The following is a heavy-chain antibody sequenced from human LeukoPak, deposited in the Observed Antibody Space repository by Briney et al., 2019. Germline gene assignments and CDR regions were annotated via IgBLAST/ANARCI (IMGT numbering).Heavy chain of an antibody. CDR2: IYYSGST. Sequence: SETLSLNCTVSGGSISSYYWSWIRQPPGKGLEWIGYIYYSGSTNYNPSLKSRVTISVDTSKNQFSLKLSSVTAADTAVYYCARDLSGYCSSTSCYYGMDVWGKGTTVTVSS. CDR3: ARDLSGYCSSTSCYYGMDV. V-gene: IGHV4-59*01. J-gene: IGHJ6*04. D-gene: IGHD2-2*03. CDR1: GGSISSYY.